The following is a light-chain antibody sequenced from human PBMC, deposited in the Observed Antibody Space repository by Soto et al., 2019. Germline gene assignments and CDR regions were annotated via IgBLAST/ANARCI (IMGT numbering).Light chain of an antibody. CDR2: RNN. CDR3: AAWDDSLSAYV. CDR1: SSNIGSTY. J-gene: IGLJ1*01. Sequence: QSVLTQPPSASGTPGQRVTISCSGSSSNIGSTYVYWYQQLPGTAPKLLIYRNNQRPSGVPARFSGSTSGTSASLAISGLRSEDVADYYCAAWDDSLSAYVFGTGTKLTVL. V-gene: IGLV1-47*01.